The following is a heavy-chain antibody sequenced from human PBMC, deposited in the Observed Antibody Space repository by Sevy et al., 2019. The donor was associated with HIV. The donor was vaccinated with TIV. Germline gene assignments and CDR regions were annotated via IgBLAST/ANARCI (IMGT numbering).Heavy chain of an antibody. V-gene: IGHV6-1*01. J-gene: IGHJ3*02. Sequence: QSQTLSLTCAISGDSVSGHSAAWNWIRQSPSRGLEWLGRTYYRSKWYTDFAGSVKSRITINPDTSKNQFSLHLNSVTPEDTAMYYCARGGSAVTGTTFVLAFDIWGQGTMVTVSS. D-gene: IGHD1-20*01. CDR2: TYYRSKWYT. CDR1: GDSVSGHSAA. CDR3: ARGGSAVTGTTFVLAFDI.